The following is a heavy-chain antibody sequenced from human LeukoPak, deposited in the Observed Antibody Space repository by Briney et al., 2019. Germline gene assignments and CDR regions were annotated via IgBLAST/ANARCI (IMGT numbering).Heavy chain of an antibody. CDR1: GFTFNNYG. D-gene: IGHD5-12*01. J-gene: IGHJ3*02. Sequence: GGSLRLSCAASGFTFNNYGMHWVRQAPGKGLEWVAFIRFDGRDKKYADSVKGRFTISRDNSKNTLYLQMNSLRPEDTAVYFCSKEGMSGYGSLDPLDIWGQGTMVIVSS. CDR2: IRFDGRDK. V-gene: IGHV3-30*02. CDR3: SKEGMSGYGSLDPLDI.